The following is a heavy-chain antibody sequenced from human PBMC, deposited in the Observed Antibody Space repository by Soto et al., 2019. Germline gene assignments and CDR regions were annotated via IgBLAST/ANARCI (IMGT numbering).Heavy chain of an antibody. J-gene: IGHJ6*02. CDR3: ARLDTMVRGVINEPLYGMDV. CDR1: GYSFTSYW. D-gene: IGHD3-10*01. Sequence: GESLKISCKGSGYSFTSYWIGWVRQMPGKGLEWMGIIYPGDSDTRYSPSFQGQVTISADKFISTAYLQWSSLKASDTAMYYFARLDTMVRGVINEPLYGMDVWGQGTTVTVSS. V-gene: IGHV5-51*01. CDR2: IYPGDSDT.